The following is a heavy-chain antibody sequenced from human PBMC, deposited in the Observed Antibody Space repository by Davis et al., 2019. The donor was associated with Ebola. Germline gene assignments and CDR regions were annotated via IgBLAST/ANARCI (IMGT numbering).Heavy chain of an antibody. D-gene: IGHD3-10*01. CDR2: IIPIFGTA. J-gene: IGHJ6*02. CDR3: ARVITMVRGGPIYYYYGMDV. CDR1: GGTFSSYA. V-gene: IGHV1-69*06. Sequence: SVKVSCKASGGTFSSYAISWVRQAPGQGLEWMGGIIPIFGTANYAQKFQGRVTITADKSTSTAYMELSSLRSEDTAVYYCARVITMVRGGPIYYYYGMDVWGQGTTVTVSS.